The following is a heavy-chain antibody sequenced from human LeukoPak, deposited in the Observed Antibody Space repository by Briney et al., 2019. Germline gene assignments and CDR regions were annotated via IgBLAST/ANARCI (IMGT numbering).Heavy chain of an antibody. D-gene: IGHD3-10*01. Sequence: ASVKVSCKASGYTSTGYYMHWVRQAPGQGLEWMGWINPNSGGTNYAQKFQGRVTMTRDTSISTAYMELSRLRSDDTAVYYCARFTGGSYPMSGVLDAFDIWGQGTMVTVSS. CDR1: GYTSTGYY. CDR2: INPNSGGT. CDR3: ARFTGGSYPMSGVLDAFDI. J-gene: IGHJ3*02. V-gene: IGHV1-2*02.